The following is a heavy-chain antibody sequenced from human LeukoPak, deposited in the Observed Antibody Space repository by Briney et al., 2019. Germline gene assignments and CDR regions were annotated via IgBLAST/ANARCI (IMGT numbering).Heavy chain of an antibody. J-gene: IGHJ4*02. Sequence: GRSLRLSCAASGFTFTTYGLHWVRQAPGKGLEWVAAIASNGGSEYYADSVKGRFTISRDNSKNTLFLQMNSLRPADTAVYYCAKRGHYSINWYHYFDYWGQGTLVTVSS. V-gene: IGHV3-30*18. CDR1: GFTFTTYG. D-gene: IGHD6-13*01. CDR2: IASNGGSE. CDR3: AKRGHYSINWYHYFDY.